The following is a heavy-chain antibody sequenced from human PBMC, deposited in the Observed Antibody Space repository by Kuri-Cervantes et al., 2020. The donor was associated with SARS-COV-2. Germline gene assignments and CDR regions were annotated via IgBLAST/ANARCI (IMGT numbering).Heavy chain of an antibody. Sequence: GESLKISCKGSGYNFTSYWIGWVRQTPGKGLEWMGIIYPGDSDTRYSPSFQGQVTISADKSISTAYLQWSSLKASDTAMYYCARQIVVVPAAIYWFDPWGQGTLVTVSS. CDR2: IYPGDSDT. V-gene: IGHV5-51*01. CDR3: ARQIVVVPAAIYWFDP. D-gene: IGHD2-2*01. J-gene: IGHJ5*02. CDR1: GYNFTSYW.